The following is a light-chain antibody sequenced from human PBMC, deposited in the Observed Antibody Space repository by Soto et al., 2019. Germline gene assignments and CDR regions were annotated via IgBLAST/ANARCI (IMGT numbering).Light chain of an antibody. J-gene: IGKJ5*01. CDR1: QDISVC. CDR2: SAS. V-gene: IGKV1-27*01. CDR3: QKFNTAPLT. Sequence: DIQMTQSPSSLSASVGDRVTITCRASQDISVCLAWYQQKPGKVPKLLIYSASTLQSGVPARFSGSGAGPDFTLTISSLQPEDAATYFCQKFNTAPLTFGQGTRLEIK.